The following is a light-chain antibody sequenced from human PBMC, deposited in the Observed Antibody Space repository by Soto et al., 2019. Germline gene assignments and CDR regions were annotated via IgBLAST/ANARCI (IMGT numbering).Light chain of an antibody. J-gene: IGKJ3*01. CDR3: QQSDSTPFT. CDR1: QSISSY. Sequence: DIQMTQSPSSLSASVGDRVTITCRASQSISSYLNWYQQNPGKAPKLLIYAASSLQDVVPSRFSGSGSGTDFTLTISRLQPEDFATYYFQQSDSTPFTFGPGTKVDI. V-gene: IGKV1-39*01. CDR2: AAS.